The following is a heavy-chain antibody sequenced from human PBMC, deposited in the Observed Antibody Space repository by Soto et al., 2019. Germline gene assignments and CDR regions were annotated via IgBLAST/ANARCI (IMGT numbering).Heavy chain of an antibody. CDR2: ISAYNGNI. CDR3: ARDLAAAGTGEFDY. Sequence: ASVKFSCKASGYTFTSYGISWVRQAPGQGLECMGWISAYNGNINYAHNLQGRVTMTTXTXXGXXXMXLXXLRXDXTAVYNCARDLAAAGTGEFDYWGQGALVTVSS. J-gene: IGHJ4*02. D-gene: IGHD6-13*01. V-gene: IGHV1-18*04. CDR1: GYTFTSYG.